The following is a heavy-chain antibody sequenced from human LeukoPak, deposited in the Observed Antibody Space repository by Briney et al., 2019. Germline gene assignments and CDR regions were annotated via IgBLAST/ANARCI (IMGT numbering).Heavy chain of an antibody. V-gene: IGHV1-2*02. CDR2: INPNSGGT. J-gene: IGHJ3*02. D-gene: IGHD3-22*01. CDR3: AREASTYYYDSSGYYPDAFDI. CDR1: GYTFTGYY. Sequence: ASVKVSCKASGYTFTGYYMHWVRQAPGQGLEWMGWINPNSGGTNYAQKFQGRVTMTRDTSISTAYMELSRLRSDDTAVYYCAREASTYYYDSSGYYPDAFDIWGQGTMVTVSS.